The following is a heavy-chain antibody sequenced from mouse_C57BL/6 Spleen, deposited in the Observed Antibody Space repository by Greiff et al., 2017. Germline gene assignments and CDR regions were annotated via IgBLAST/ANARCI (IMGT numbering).Heavy chain of an antibody. CDR1: GFNIKDDY. CDR2: IDPENGDT. V-gene: IGHV14-4*01. J-gene: IGHJ4*01. D-gene: IGHD2-3*01. CDR3: TLYDYDAMDD. Sequence: EVQLQQSGAELVRPGASVKLSCTASGFNIKDDYMHWVKQRPEQGLEWIGWIDPENGDTEYASKFQGKATITADTSSNTAYLQLSSLTSEDTAVYYCTLYDYDAMDDWGQGTSVTVSS.